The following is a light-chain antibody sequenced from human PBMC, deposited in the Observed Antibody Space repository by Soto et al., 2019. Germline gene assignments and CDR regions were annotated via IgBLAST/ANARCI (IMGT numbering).Light chain of an antibody. J-gene: IGKJ5*01. Sequence: DIQMTQSPSTLSGSVGDRVTITCRASQTISSWLAWYQQKPGKAPKLLIYAASTLQSGVPSRFSGSGSGTDFTLTISSLQPEDFATYYCQQTSSTPVTFGQGTRLEIK. V-gene: IGKV1-5*01. CDR3: QQTSSTPVT. CDR1: QTISSW. CDR2: AAS.